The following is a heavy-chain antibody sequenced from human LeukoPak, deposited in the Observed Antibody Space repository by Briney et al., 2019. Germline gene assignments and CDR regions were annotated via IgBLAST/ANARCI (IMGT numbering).Heavy chain of an antibody. CDR2: IYYSGNT. V-gene: IGHV4-38-2*02. Sequence: SETLSLTCTVSGYSISSGFYWGWIRQSPGKGLEWIGTIYYSGNTYYNPSLKSRVTISVDTSKNQFSLKLSSVTAADTAVYYCARHVVLIGQLWNYYYYYYMDVWGKGTTVTISS. D-gene: IGHD5-18*01. CDR3: ARHVVLIGQLWNYYYYYYMDV. CDR1: GYSISSGFY. J-gene: IGHJ6*03.